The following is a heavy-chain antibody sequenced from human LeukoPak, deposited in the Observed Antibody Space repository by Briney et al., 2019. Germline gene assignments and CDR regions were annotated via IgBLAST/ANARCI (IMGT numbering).Heavy chain of an antibody. D-gene: IGHD2-15*01. V-gene: IGHV3-9*01. CDR3: AKDRGCSGGSCYSFFDAFDI. CDR1: GFTFDDYA. CDR2: ISWNSGSI. Sequence: GRSLRLSCAASGFTFDDYAMHWVRQAPGRGLEWVSGISWNSGSIGYADSVKGRFTISRDNAKNSLYVQMNSLRAEDTALYYCAKDRGCSGGSCYSFFDAFDIWGQGTMVTVSS. J-gene: IGHJ3*02.